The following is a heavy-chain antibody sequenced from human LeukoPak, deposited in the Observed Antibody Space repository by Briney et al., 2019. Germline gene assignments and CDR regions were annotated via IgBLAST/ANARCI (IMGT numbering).Heavy chain of an antibody. CDR1: GFSFSSYG. J-gene: IGHJ4*02. CDR3: TGHHQAYSRTY. CDR2: ISSNGGST. V-gene: IGHV3-64*01. Sequence: PGGSLRLSCAASGFSFSSYGMYWVRQAPGKGLEYVSAISSNGGSTYYANSVKGRFTISRDNSKNTLYLQMGSLRAEDMAVYYCTGHHQAYSRTYWGQGTLVTVSS. D-gene: IGHD6-13*01.